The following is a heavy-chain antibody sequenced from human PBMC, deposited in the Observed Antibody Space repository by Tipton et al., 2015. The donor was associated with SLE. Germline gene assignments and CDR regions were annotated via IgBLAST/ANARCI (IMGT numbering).Heavy chain of an antibody. D-gene: IGHD3-10*01. CDR2: ISSSSTMI. Sequence: SLRLSCAPSGFGFSDFYMTWIRQAPGKGLEWVSSISSSSTMIFYADSLKGRFTISRDNAKNALYLQMNSLRDDDTAVYFCARGRDYFDFWGQGTLVTVSS. CDR3: ARGRDYFDF. V-gene: IGHV3-11*04. CDR1: GFGFSDFY. J-gene: IGHJ4*02.